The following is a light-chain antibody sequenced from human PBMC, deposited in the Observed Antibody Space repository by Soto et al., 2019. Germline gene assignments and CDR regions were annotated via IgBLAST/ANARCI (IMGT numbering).Light chain of an antibody. J-gene: IGLJ1*01. CDR1: SSDVGGYNY. V-gene: IGLV2-14*01. CDR3: SSYTSSSTLDYV. Sequence: QSVLTQPASVSGSPGQSITISCTGTSSDVGGYNYVSWYQQHPGKAPKLMIYEVSNRPSGVSNRFSGSKSGNTASLTISGLQAEDEADYYCSSYTSSSTLDYVFGTGTKVNVL. CDR2: EVS.